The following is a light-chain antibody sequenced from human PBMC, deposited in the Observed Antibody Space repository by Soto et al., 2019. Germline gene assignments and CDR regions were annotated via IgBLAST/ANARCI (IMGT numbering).Light chain of an antibody. CDR3: QQYNSYPWT. CDR2: AAS. V-gene: IGKV1-39*01. J-gene: IGKJ1*01. Sequence: IQMTQSPSSLSASVGDRVTITFWASQSISSYLNWYQQKPGKAPKLLIYAASSLQSGVPSRFSGSGSGTEFTLTITSLQPDDFATYYCQQYNSYPWTFGQGTKVDI. CDR1: QSISSY.